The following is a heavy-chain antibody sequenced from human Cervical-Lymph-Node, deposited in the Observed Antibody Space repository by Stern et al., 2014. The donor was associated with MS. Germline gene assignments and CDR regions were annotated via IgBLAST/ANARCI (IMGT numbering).Heavy chain of an antibody. D-gene: IGHD2-8*01. CDR3: ARSKGSGAVEWLYGMDV. Sequence: QVQLGQSGAEVRKPGSSVKVSCKASGDSFSSQTIIWVRQAPGQGLEWMGRILPLVGIPNYAQKFQGRVTLSADRSTSTVYLELRSLRSDDTAMYFCARSKGSGAVEWLYGMDVWGQGTAVAVSS. V-gene: IGHV1-69*09. CDR2: ILPLVGIP. J-gene: IGHJ6*02. CDR1: GDSFSSQT.